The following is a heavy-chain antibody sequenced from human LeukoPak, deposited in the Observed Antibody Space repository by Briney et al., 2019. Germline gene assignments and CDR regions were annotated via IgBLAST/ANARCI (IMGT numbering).Heavy chain of an antibody. CDR3: AKVPRRLEAFDY. Sequence: GGSLRLSCAASGFTFSSYAMGWVRQAPGKGLEWVSAISGSGGSTYYADSVKGRFTISRDNSKNTLYLQMNSLRAEDTAVYYCAKVPRRLEAFDYWGQGTLVTVSS. D-gene: IGHD3-3*01. V-gene: IGHV3-23*01. CDR1: GFTFSSYA. J-gene: IGHJ4*02. CDR2: ISGSGGST.